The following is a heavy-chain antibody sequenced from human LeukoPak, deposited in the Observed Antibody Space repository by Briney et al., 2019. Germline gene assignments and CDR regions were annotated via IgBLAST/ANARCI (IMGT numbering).Heavy chain of an antibody. Sequence: PGGSLILSCAASGFTFSSYGMHWVRQASGKGLEWVAVISYDGSNKYYADSVKGRFTISRDNSKNTLYLQMNSLRAEDTAVYYCAKDLGREPQLSGYWGQGTLVTVSS. CDR3: AKDLGREPQLSGY. CDR1: GFTFSSYG. V-gene: IGHV3-30*18. D-gene: IGHD5-24*01. CDR2: ISYDGSNK. J-gene: IGHJ4*02.